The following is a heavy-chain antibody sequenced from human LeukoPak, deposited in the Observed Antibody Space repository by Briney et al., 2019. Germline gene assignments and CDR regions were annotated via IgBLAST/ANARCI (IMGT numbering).Heavy chain of an antibody. Sequence: GGSLRLSCAASGFTFSSYGMHWVRQAPGKGLEWVAFIRYGGSNKYYADSVKGRFTISRDNSKNTLYLQMNRLRAEDTAVYYCAKPMYSSGWNWFDPWGQGTLVTVSS. CDR2: IRYGGSNK. D-gene: IGHD6-19*01. CDR1: GFTFSSYG. CDR3: AKPMYSSGWNWFDP. J-gene: IGHJ5*02. V-gene: IGHV3-30*02.